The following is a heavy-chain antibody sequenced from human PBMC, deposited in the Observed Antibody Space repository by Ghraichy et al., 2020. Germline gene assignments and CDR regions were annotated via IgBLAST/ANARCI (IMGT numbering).Heavy chain of an antibody. CDR2: LSPAANII. Sequence: LTCAASGFSLTDSWMYWVRQVPGKGLVWVSHLSPAANIINYVESVRGRFTISRDPAKNTLFLQMDSLRVDDTAMYYCARGEFGLVDWGRGTLVTVSA. CDR3: ARGEFGLVD. CDR1: GFSLTDSW. J-gene: IGHJ4*02. V-gene: IGHV3-74*01. D-gene: IGHD3/OR15-3a*01.